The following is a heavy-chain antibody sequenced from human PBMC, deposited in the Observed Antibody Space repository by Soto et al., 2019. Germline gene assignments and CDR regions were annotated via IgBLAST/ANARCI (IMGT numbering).Heavy chain of an antibody. D-gene: IGHD3-3*01. CDR2: ISYDGSNK. J-gene: IGHJ5*02. Sequence: GGSLRLSCAASGFTFSSYGMHWVRQAPGKGLEWVAVISYDGSNKYYADSVKGRFTISRDNSKNTLYLQMNSLRAEDTAVYYCAKDRYDFWSGYYKDDWFDPWGQGTLVTVSS. CDR3: AKDRYDFWSGYYKDDWFDP. V-gene: IGHV3-30*18. CDR1: GFTFSSYG.